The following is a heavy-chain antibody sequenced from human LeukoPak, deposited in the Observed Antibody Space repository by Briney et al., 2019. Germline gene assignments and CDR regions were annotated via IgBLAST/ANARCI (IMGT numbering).Heavy chain of an antibody. D-gene: IGHD3-22*01. J-gene: IGHJ4*02. CDR2: IYYSGST. Sequence: KSSETLSLTCTVSGGSISSYYWSWIRQPPGKGLEWIGYIYYSGSTNYNPSLKSRVTISVATSKNHFSLKLNSVTAADTAVYYCARGRDSYDSSGAFDYWGQGTLVTVSS. V-gene: IGHV4-59*01. CDR3: ARGRDSYDSSGAFDY. CDR1: GGSISSYY.